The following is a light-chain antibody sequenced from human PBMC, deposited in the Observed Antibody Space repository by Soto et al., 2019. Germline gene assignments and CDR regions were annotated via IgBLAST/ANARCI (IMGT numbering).Light chain of an antibody. CDR1: QSISSW. V-gene: IGKV1-5*01. Sequence: DIQMTQSPSTLSASVGDRVTITCRASQSISSWLAWYQQKPGKAPKLLIFDASSFESGVPSRFSGSGSGTEFTLTITGLQPDDFATYYCQQYNGYSWTFGQGTKVDI. CDR3: QQYNGYSWT. CDR2: DAS. J-gene: IGKJ1*01.